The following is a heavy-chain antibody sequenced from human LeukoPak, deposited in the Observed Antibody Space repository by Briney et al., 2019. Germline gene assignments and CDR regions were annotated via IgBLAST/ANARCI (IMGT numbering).Heavy chain of an antibody. V-gene: IGHV1-69*04. J-gene: IGHJ4*02. CDR3: ARDNGGNDSSRYYDY. CDR2: IIPILGIA. Sequence: SVKVSCKASGGTFSSYAISWVRQAPGQVLAWMGRIIPILGIANYAQKFQGRVTITADKSTSTAYMELSSLRSEDTAVYYCARDNGGNDSSRYYDYWGQGTLVTVSS. CDR1: GGTFSSYA. D-gene: IGHD3-22*01.